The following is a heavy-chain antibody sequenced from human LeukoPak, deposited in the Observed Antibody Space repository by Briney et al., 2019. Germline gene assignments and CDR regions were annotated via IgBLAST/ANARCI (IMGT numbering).Heavy chain of an antibody. CDR3: ARSYYYDTSGYYL. CDR2: IYHSGSP. V-gene: IGHV4-38-2*01. D-gene: IGHD3-22*01. Sequence: SETLSLTCAVSGDSISSRYYGGWIRQPPGKGLGWIGSIYHSGSPYYNPSLKSRVTISVDTSKDHFSLKLGSVTAADTAVYYCARSYYYDTSGYYLWGQGTLVTVSS. CDR1: GDSISSRYY. J-gene: IGHJ5*02.